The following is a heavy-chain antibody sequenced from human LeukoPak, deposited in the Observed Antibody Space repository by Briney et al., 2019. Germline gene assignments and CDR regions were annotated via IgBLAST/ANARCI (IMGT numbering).Heavy chain of an antibody. Sequence: GKSLRLSCAASGFTFTTSPMHWVRQAPGKGLEWVAVISFDGIGKYYADSVKGRFTISRDNSKNTLYLQMNSLRPEDTAVYHCAKSPWTVAGTIDYWGQGTLVSVSS. V-gene: IGHV3-30*04. D-gene: IGHD6-19*01. CDR3: AKSPWTVAGTIDY. CDR1: GFTFTTSP. J-gene: IGHJ4*02. CDR2: ISFDGIGK.